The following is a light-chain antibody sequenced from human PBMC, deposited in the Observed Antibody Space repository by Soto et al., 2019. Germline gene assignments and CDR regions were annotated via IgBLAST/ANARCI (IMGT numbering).Light chain of an antibody. CDR1: QGISTY. Sequence: DIQMTQSPSSLSASVGDRVTITCRASQGISTYLAWYHQKPGKVPKLLIYAASTFQSGVPSRFSGSRSGTDFTRTISSLQPEDVATYYCQKYNRAPFTFGPGTKVDIK. J-gene: IGKJ3*01. CDR3: QKYNRAPFT. V-gene: IGKV1-27*01. CDR2: AAS.